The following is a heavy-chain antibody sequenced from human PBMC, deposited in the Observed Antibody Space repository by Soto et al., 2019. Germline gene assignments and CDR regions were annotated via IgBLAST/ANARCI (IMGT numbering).Heavy chain of an antibody. CDR3: ARMGYDFHTSYYYYYMDV. D-gene: IGHD3-3*01. J-gene: IGHJ6*03. CDR2: ISAYNGNT. Sequence: ASVKVSCKASGYTFTSYGISWVRQAPGQGLEWMGWISAYNGNTNYAQKLQGRVTMTTDTSTSTAYMELRSLRSDDTAVYYCARMGYDFHTSYYYYYMDVWGKGTTVTVSS. CDR1: GYTFTSYG. V-gene: IGHV1-18*01.